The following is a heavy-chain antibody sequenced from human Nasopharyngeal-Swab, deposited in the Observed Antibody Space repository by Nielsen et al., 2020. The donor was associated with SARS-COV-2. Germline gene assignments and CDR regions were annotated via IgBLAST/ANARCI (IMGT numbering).Heavy chain of an antibody. CDR2: ISYDGSNK. V-gene: IGHV3-30-3*01. Sequence: LSLTCAASGFTFSSYAMHWVRQAPGKGLEWVAVISYDGSNKYYADSVKGRFTISRDNSKNTLYRQMNSLRAEDTAVYYCARDRGTYYYDSSGYYLDAFDIWGQGTMVTVSS. CDR1: GFTFSSYA. CDR3: ARDRGTYYYDSSGYYLDAFDI. J-gene: IGHJ3*02. D-gene: IGHD3-22*01.